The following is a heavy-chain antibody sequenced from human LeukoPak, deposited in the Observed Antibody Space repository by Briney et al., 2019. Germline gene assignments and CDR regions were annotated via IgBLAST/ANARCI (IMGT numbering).Heavy chain of an antibody. V-gene: IGHV3-66*01. J-gene: IGHJ6*02. D-gene: IGHD2-15*01. Sequence: GGSLRLSCEASGFTVSGEYMSGVRQAPGKGLEGVSVIYSDGRTYYADSVKGRFTISKDNSKNTLYLQMNSLRAEDTAVYYCARSVVRPGKVGYYFGMDVWGQGTTVTVSS. CDR1: GFTVSGEY. CDR3: ARSVVRPGKVGYYFGMDV. CDR2: IYSDGRT.